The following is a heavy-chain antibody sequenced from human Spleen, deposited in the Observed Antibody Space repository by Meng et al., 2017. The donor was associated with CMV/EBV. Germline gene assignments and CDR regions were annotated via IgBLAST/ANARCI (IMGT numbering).Heavy chain of an antibody. J-gene: IGHJ4*02. CDR3: ASGAGDY. V-gene: IGHV5-51*01. D-gene: IGHD1-26*01. CDR2: IHPSDSET. Sequence: LKISCKGSGYTFTTYWIAWVRQMPGKGLEWMGVIHPSDSETTYSPSFEGQVTFSADKSISTVYLHWNYLKASDTGMYYCASGAGDYWGQGTLVTVSS. CDR1: GYTFTTYW.